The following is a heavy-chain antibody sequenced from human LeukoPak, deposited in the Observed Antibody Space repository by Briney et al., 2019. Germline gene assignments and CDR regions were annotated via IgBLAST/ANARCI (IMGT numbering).Heavy chain of an antibody. J-gene: IGHJ4*02. V-gene: IGHV3-30*04. CDR3: ARGHSSGWYAVDY. D-gene: IGHD6-19*01. CDR2: ISYDRSNK. CDR1: GFTFSSYA. Sequence: TGGSLRLSCAASGFTFSSYAMHWVRQAPGKGLEWVAVISYDRSNKYYADSVKGRFTISRDNSKNTLYLQMNSLRAEDTAVYYCARGHSSGWYAVDYWGQGTLVTVSS.